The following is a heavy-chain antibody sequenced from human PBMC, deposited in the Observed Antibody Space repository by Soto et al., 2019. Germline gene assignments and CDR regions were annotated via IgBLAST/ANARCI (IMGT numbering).Heavy chain of an antibody. J-gene: IGHJ6*02. Sequence: EVQLVETGGGLIQPGGSLRLSCAASGFTVSSNYMSWVRQAPGKGLEWVSVIYSGGSTFYADSVRGRFTISRDISKTTLYLQMNSLRAEDTAVYYCAREKYCSAGSCYEGAYYYYGMDVWGQGTTVTVSS. D-gene: IGHD2-15*01. CDR3: AREKYCSAGSCYEGAYYYYGMDV. V-gene: IGHV3-53*02. CDR2: IYSGGST. CDR1: GFTVSSNY.